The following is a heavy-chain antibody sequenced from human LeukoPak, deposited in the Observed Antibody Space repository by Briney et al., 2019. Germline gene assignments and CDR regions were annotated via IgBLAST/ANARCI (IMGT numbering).Heavy chain of an antibody. CDR2: NIPIFGTA. CDR1: GGTFSSYA. J-gene: IGHJ5*02. Sequence: GASVKVSCKASGGTFSSYAISWVRQAPGQGLEWMVGNIPIFGTANYAQKFQGRVTITADKSTSTAYMELSGLRSEDTAVYYCARDEYGDYVGLGPWGQGTLVTVSS. V-gene: IGHV1-69*06. CDR3: ARDEYGDYVGLGP. D-gene: IGHD4-17*01.